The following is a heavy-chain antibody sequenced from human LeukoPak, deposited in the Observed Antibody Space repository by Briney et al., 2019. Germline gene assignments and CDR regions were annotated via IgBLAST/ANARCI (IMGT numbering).Heavy chain of an antibody. Sequence: SETLSLTRTVSGGSISSYYWSWIRQPPGKGLEWIGYIYYSGSTNYNPSLKSRVTISVDTSKNQFSLKLSSVTAADTAVYYCARRALVGATTLFDYWGQGTLVTVSS. CDR1: GGSISSYY. V-gene: IGHV4-59*08. CDR2: IYYSGST. CDR3: ARRALVGATTLFDY. D-gene: IGHD1-26*01. J-gene: IGHJ4*02.